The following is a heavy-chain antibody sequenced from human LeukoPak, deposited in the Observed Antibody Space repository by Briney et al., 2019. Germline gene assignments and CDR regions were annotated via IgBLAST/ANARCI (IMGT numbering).Heavy chain of an antibody. D-gene: IGHD5-18*01. CDR3: ARVRWAGGYSYGLFDY. J-gene: IGHJ4*02. CDR2: IKQDGSEK. CDR1: VFTFTIYW. Sequence: GGSLRLPCGASVFTFTIYWMSWLPPAPGKGLDWVANIKQDGSEKYYVVSVKGRFTISRDNAKNSLYLQMNSLRAEDTAVYYCARVRWAGGYSYGLFDYWGQGTLVTVSS. V-gene: IGHV3-7*03.